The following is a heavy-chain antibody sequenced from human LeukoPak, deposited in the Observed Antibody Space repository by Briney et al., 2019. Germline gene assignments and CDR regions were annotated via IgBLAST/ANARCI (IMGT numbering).Heavy chain of an antibody. CDR3: APQQAYSPYNWFDP. J-gene: IGHJ5*02. D-gene: IGHD5-12*01. V-gene: IGHV3-74*03. CDR2: IHPDGSIT. CDR1: RFTISKYW. Sequence: GGSLRLSCVGSRFTISKYWMHWVRQAPGTGLVWVSRIHPDGSITTYADSVKGRFTISRDNAENTLYLQMNSLRAEDTGVYYCAPQQAYSPYNWFDPWGQGTLVTVSS.